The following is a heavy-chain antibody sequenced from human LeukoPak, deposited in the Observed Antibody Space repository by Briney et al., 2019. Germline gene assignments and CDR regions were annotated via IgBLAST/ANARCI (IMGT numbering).Heavy chain of an antibody. CDR2: IYYSGST. V-gene: IGHV4-59*01. Sequence: SETLSLTCTVSGGSISSYYWSWIRQPPGKGLEWIGYIYYSGSTNYNPSLKSRVTISVDTSKNQFSLKLSPVTAADTAVYYCARDSSITGTTTFDYWGQGTLVTVSS. CDR3: ARDSSITGTTTFDY. D-gene: IGHD1-7*01. J-gene: IGHJ4*02. CDR1: GGSISSYY.